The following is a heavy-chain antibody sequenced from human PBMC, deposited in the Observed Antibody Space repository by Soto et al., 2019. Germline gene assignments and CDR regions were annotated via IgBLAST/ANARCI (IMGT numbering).Heavy chain of an antibody. D-gene: IGHD5-18*01. J-gene: IGHJ5*01. CDR1: GDTFTGYG. CDR3: ARASMDTAIGNWFDS. V-gene: IGHV1-2*02. CDR2: INPNSGGT. Sequence: GASVKVSCKASGDTFTGYGMHGVRQAPGQGLEWMGGINPNSGGTNYAQKFQGRVTMTRDTSISTAYMELRRLRSDDTAVYYCARASMDTAIGNWFDSWGQGTLVTVSS.